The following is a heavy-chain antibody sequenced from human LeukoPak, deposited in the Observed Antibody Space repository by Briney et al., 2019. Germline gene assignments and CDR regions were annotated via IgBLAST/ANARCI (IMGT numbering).Heavy chain of an antibody. V-gene: IGHV4-34*01. Sequence: SETLSLTCAVYGASFSGSYSTWIRKPPGKGLDWIGEINHSESTNYNPSLKIRVTISLGTSNNQFTLKLGSVTAAYTAVYYCARASYLSGGFWGQGTMVTVSS. CDR1: GASFSGSY. D-gene: IGHD2-15*01. CDR2: INHSEST. J-gene: IGHJ3*01. CDR3: ARASYLSGGF.